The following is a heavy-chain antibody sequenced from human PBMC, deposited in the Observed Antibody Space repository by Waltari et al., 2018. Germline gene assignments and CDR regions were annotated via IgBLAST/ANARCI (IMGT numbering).Heavy chain of an antibody. Sequence: QVQLQESGPGLVKPSETLSLTCAVSGYSISSGYYWGWIRQPPGKGLEWSGSIYHSGSTYYNPSLKSRVTISVDTSKNQFSLKLSSVTAADTAVYYCARDHRLWFRESLGDAFDIWGQGTMVTVSS. J-gene: IGHJ3*02. CDR1: GYSISSGYY. CDR2: IYHSGST. V-gene: IGHV4-38-2*02. D-gene: IGHD3-10*01. CDR3: ARDHRLWFRESLGDAFDI.